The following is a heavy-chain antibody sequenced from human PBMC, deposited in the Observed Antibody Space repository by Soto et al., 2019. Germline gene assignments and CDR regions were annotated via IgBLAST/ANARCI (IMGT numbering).Heavy chain of an antibody. V-gene: IGHV3-7*03. J-gene: IGHJ4*02. CDR3: GTGRGWLFDY. Sequence: LVVESGGGLVQPGGSLRLSCVASGFTLSDYYMTWVRQAPGKGLEWVANIKEDGSEKYYVDSVKGRFTISRDNAKNSLYLQMNSLRVEDTAVYYCGTGRGWLFDYWGQGTLVTVSS. D-gene: IGHD5-12*01. CDR2: IKEDGSEK. CDR1: GFTLSDYY.